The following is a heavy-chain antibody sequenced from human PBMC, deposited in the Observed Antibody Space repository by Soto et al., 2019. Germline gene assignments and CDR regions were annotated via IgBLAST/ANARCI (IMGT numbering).Heavy chain of an antibody. D-gene: IGHD6-19*01. CDR3: AKSSGWFHPFDY. CDR2: ISGSGGST. Sequence: GGSLRLSCAASGFTFSSYALSWVRQAPGKGLEWVSVISGSGGSTYYAESVKGRFTISRDNSKNTLYLQMNSLRADDTAVYYSAKSSGWFHPFDYWGQGTLVTVSS. J-gene: IGHJ4*02. CDR1: GFTFSSYA. V-gene: IGHV3-23*01.